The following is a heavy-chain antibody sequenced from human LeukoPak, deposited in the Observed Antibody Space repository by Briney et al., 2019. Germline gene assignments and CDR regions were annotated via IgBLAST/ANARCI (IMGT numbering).Heavy chain of an antibody. J-gene: IGHJ4*02. V-gene: IGHV1-2*02. D-gene: IGHD3-22*01. CDR3: ATAPPQYYYDSSGHYLFHY. Sequence: GASVKVSCKASGYTFTDYYIHWMRQAPGQGLEWMGWINPKRGVTTYAQKFQGRVTMTRDTSITTAYMELTRLRSEDTAMYYCATAPPQYYYDSSGHYLFHYWGQGTLVTVSS. CDR1: GYTFTDYY. CDR2: INPKRGVT.